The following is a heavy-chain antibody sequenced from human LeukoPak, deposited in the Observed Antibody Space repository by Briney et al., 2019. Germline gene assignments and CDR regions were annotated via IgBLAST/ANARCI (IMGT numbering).Heavy chain of an antibody. Sequence: SETLSLTCSVSAGSISSSNYYWGWIRQPPGKGLEWIGSIYYSGRTYYNPSLRSRVTISVDTSKNQFSLKLSSVTAADTAVYYCARHSGANSYYYGSEGWFDPWGQGTLVTVSS. J-gene: IGHJ5*02. CDR1: AGSISSSNYY. V-gene: IGHV4-39*01. D-gene: IGHD3-10*01. CDR3: ARHSGANSYYYGSEGWFDP. CDR2: IYYSGRT.